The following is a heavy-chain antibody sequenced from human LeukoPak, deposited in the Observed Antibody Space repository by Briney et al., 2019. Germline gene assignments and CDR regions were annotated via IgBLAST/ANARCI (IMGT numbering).Heavy chain of an antibody. J-gene: IGHJ4*02. D-gene: IGHD1-14*01. Sequence: GGSLRLSCAASGLSFTTFAMSWVRRGPARGLEWVSSMKGTGETFYADSVKGWFTLSRDSSRNTVHLQLNNLRVEDTAIYYCARASWVSTTDAVRWGQGTLVTVSS. CDR1: GLSFTTFA. V-gene: IGHV3-23*01. CDR3: ARASWVSTTDAVR. CDR2: MKGTGET.